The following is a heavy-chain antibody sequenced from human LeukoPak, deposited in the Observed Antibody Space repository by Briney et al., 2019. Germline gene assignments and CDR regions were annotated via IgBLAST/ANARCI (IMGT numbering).Heavy chain of an antibody. V-gene: IGHV4-39*01. J-gene: IGHJ4*02. Sequence: PSETLSLTCTVSGGSISSSSYYWGWLRQPPGTGLEWLGSIYYSGSTYYNPSLKSRVTISVDTSKNQFSLKLSSVTAADTAVYSCARRRKWELVWFDYWGQGTLVTVSS. D-gene: IGHD1-26*01. CDR1: GGSISSSSYY. CDR3: ARRRKWELVWFDY. CDR2: IYYSGST.